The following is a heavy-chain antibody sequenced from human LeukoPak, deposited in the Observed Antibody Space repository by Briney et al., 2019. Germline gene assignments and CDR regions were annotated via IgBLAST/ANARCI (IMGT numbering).Heavy chain of an antibody. J-gene: IGHJ6*02. CDR1: GXSFTSYW. CDR2: IDPSDSYT. Sequence: GESLMISCKGSGXSFTSYWITWVRQMPGKGLEWMGRIDPSDSYTNYSPSFQGHVTISADKSISTAYLQWSSLKASDTAMYYCARHYAYSGTSRGMDVWGQGTTVTVSS. V-gene: IGHV5-10-1*01. D-gene: IGHD6-13*01. CDR3: ARHYAYSGTSRGMDV.